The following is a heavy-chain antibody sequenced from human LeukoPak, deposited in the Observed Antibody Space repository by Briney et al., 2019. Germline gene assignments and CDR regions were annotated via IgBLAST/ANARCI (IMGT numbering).Heavy chain of an antibody. CDR2: MNPNSGNT. CDR3: ARWSTAAGSYGMDV. V-gene: IGHV1-8*01. D-gene: IGHD6-13*01. J-gene: IGHJ6*02. Sequence: ASVKVSCKASGYTFTSYDINWVQQATGQGLEWMGWMNPNSGNTGYAQKFQGRVTMTRNTSISTAYMELSSLRSEDTAVYYCARWSTAAGSYGMDVWGQGTTVTVSS. CDR1: GYTFTSYD.